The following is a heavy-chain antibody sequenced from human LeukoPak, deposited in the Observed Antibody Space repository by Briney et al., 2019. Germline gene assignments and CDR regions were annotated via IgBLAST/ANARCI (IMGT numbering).Heavy chain of an antibody. D-gene: IGHD3-22*01. CDR1: GGSISSSNW. J-gene: IGHJ4*02. CDR2: IYHSGST. Sequence: SETLSLTCAVSGGSISSSNWWSWVRQPPGKGLEWIGEIYHSGSTNYNPSLKSRVTISVDKSKNQFSLKLSSVAAADTAVYYCARARSGYYYVAYWGQGTLVTVSS. V-gene: IGHV4-4*02. CDR3: ARARSGYYYVAY.